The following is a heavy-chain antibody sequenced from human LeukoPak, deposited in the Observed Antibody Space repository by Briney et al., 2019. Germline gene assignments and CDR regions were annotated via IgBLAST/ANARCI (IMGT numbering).Heavy chain of an antibody. CDR3: ARDRRDYVSGWFDP. CDR2: IWYDGSNK. D-gene: IGHD3-16*01. J-gene: IGHJ5*02. Sequence: PGGSLRLSCAASGFTFSSYGMHWVRQAPGKGLEWVAVIWYDGSNKYYADSVKGRFTTSRDNSKNTLYLQMNSLRAEDTAVYYCARDRRDYVSGWFDPWGQGTLVTVSS. V-gene: IGHV3-33*01. CDR1: GFTFSSYG.